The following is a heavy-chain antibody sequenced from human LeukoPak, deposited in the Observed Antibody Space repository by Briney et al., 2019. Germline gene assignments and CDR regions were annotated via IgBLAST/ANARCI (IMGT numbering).Heavy chain of an antibody. D-gene: IGHD6-13*01. J-gene: IGHJ3*02. CDR1: GYTFTSYG. CDR3: ASFAGYPNAFDI. Sequence: ASVKVSCKASGYTFTSYGISWVRQAPGQGLEWMGWISAYNGNTNYAQKLQGRVTMTTDTSTSTAYMELRSLRSDDAAVYYCASFAGYPNAFDIWGQGTMVTVSS. V-gene: IGHV1-18*01. CDR2: ISAYNGNT.